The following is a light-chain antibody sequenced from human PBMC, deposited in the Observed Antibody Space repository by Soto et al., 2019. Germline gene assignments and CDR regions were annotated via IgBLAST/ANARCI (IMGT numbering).Light chain of an antibody. CDR1: QSVSSN. J-gene: IGKJ1*01. CDR3: QQYDNWPPKWT. Sequence: EIVLTQSPGTLSLSPGERATLSCRASQSVSSNYLAWYQQKPGQAPRLLIYGAATRATGIPARFSGSGSGTEFTLTISSLQSEDSAVYDCQQYDNWPPKWTFGQGTKVDIK. V-gene: IGKV3D-15*01. CDR2: GAA.